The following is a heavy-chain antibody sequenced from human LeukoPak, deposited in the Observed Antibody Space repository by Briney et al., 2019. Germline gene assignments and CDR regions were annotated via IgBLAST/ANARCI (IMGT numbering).Heavy chain of an antibody. CDR3: ARGRDGYDSYYFDY. Sequence: PSETLSLTCAVYGGSFGGYYWSWIRQPPGKGLEWIGEINHSGSTNYNPSLKSRVTISVDTSKNQFSLKLSSVTAADTAVYYCARGRDGYDSYYFDYWGQGTLVTVSS. CDR1: GGSFGGYY. V-gene: IGHV4-34*01. CDR2: INHSGST. D-gene: IGHD5-12*01. J-gene: IGHJ4*02.